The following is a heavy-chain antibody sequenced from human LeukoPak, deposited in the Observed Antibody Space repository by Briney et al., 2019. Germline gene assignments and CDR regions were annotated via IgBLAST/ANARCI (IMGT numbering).Heavy chain of an antibody. CDR3: ARDWVAVGGDYMDV. Sequence: GGSLRLSCVASGFIFSSSEMHWVRQAPGKGLEWVSWISTSGDTIHYADSVEGRFTISRDNAKNPLYLQMNNLRAEDTAIYYCARDWVAVGGDYMDVWGKGTTVTISS. V-gene: IGHV3-48*03. CDR2: ISTSGDTI. CDR1: GFIFSSSE. D-gene: IGHD2-15*01. J-gene: IGHJ6*03.